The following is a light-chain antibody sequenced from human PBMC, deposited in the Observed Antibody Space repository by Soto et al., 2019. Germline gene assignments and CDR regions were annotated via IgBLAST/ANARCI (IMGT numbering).Light chain of an antibody. CDR2: GAS. V-gene: IGKV1-39*02. CDR1: LSISRY. J-gene: IGKJ5*01. Sequence: DIELTQTPSSLSASVGYRFILTCRASLSISRYLHWYHQQPGKGPKVLIYGASSLQSGVSSRFSGSGSGTDFTLTISRLEPEDFAVYYCQKYGGSPINFGQGTRLEIK. CDR3: QKYGGSPIN.